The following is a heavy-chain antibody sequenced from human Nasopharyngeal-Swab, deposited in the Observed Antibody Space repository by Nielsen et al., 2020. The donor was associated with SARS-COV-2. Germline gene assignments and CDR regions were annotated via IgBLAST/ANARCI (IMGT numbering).Heavy chain of an antibody. J-gene: IGHJ4*02. Sequence: GESLKISCAASGFTFSSYAMHWVRQAPGKGLEWVAVISYDGSNKYYADSVKSRFTISRDNSKNTLYLQMNSLRAEDTAVYYCARDESGSSSFDYWGQGTLVTVSS. D-gene: IGHD1-26*01. V-gene: IGHV3-30-3*01. CDR2: ISYDGSNK. CDR3: ARDESGSSSFDY. CDR1: GFTFSSYA.